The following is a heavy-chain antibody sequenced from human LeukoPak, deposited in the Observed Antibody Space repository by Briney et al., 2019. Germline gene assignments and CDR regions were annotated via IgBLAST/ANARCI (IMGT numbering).Heavy chain of an antibody. CDR3: VRSPFSNGY. Sequence: GGSLRLSCAASGFTFSSYAMHWVRQAPGKGLEWVAVISYDGSNKYYADSVKGRSIISRDNSKNTLYLQMNSLRAEDTAVYYCVRSPFSNGYWGQGTLVTVST. CDR1: GFTFSSYA. J-gene: IGHJ4*02. CDR2: ISYDGSNK. V-gene: IGHV3-30-3*01. D-gene: IGHD4-11*01.